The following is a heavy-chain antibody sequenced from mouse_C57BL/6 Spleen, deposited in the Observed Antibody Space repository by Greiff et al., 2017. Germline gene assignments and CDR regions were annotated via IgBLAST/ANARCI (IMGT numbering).Heavy chain of an antibody. D-gene: IGHD1-1*01. CDR1: GYAFSSSW. CDR3: ARDGSSPYWYFDV. CDR2: IYPGDGDT. J-gene: IGHJ1*03. V-gene: IGHV1-82*01. Sequence: VQLQQSGPELVKPGASVKISCKASGYAFSSSWMNWVKQRPGKGLEWIGRIYPGDGDTNYNGKFKGKATLTADKSSSTAYMQLSSLTSEDSAVYFCARDGSSPYWYFDVWGTGTTVTVSS.